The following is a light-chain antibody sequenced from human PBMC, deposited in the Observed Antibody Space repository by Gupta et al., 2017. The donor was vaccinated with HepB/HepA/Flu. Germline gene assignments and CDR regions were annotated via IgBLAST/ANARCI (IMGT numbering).Light chain of an antibody. J-gene: IGLJ2*01. V-gene: IGLV1-51*02. Sequence: QSVLTQPPSLSAAPGQKVTISCSGSSSKIENNYVSWYQQLPGTAPKLLIFENNPRPSGIPDRFSGSTSDTSATLDITGLQTGDEADYYCGTWYSSRSVVVFGGGTRLTVL. CDR2: ENN. CDR1: SSKIENNY. CDR3: GTWYSSRSVVV.